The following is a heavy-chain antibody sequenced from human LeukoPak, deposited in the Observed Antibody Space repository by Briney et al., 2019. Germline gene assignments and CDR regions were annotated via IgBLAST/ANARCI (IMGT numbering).Heavy chain of an antibody. CDR1: GFTLSNYE. J-gene: IGHJ4*02. CDR3: ARMDTVTTFFDL. D-gene: IGHD4-17*01. V-gene: IGHV3-48*03. Sequence: QSGGSLRLSCAASGFTLSNYEMNWVRQAPGKGLEWLSYFSRGGTAIYYADSVKGRFTISRDNAKNSLYLQMDSLRAEDTAVYYCARMDTVTTFFDLWGQGTLVTVSS. CDR2: FSRGGTAI.